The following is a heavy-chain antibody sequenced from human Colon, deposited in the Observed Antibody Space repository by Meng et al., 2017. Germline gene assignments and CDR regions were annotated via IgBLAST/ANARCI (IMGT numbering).Heavy chain of an antibody. CDR3: ARGLNEGGLAHNWFDP. CDR1: GCSLSSDTYY. CDR2: INHSGST. Sequence: QVPLNDAGPGLCKPSQNLALPCTVSGCSLSSDTYYWTWIRQDPGKGLEWIGIINHSGSTYYNPSLKSRVTMSLDTSKQQFSLKLISVTAADTAVYFCARGLNEGGLAHNWFDPWGQGTLVTVSS. J-gene: IGHJ5*02. V-gene: IGHV4-31*03. D-gene: IGHD1-1*01.